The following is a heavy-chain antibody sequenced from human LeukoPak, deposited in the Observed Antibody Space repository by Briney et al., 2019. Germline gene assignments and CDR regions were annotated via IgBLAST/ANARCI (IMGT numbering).Heavy chain of an antibody. D-gene: IGHD3-22*01. J-gene: IGHJ4*02. CDR3: AKASFDSSGYFDY. CDR1: GFTFSSYA. CDR2: ISGSGGST. Sequence: PGGSLRLSCAASGFTFSSYAMSWVRQAPGKGLEWVSAISGSGGSTYYADSVKGRFTISRDNSKNTLYLQMNSLRAEDTAVYYHAKASFDSSGYFDYWGQGTLVTVSS. V-gene: IGHV3-23*01.